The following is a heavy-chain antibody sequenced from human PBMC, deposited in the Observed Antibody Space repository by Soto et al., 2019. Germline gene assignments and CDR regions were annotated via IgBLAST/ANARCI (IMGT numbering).Heavy chain of an antibody. CDR1: TFIFSNAY. Sequence: EVPLMESGGGLVQPGGSLRLSCAASTFIFSNAYINWVRQAPGKGPEWVGRVRSKADGGTTDYAAPVIGRFTISRANSKNTLYLQMDSLKTEDTAVYYCATTYTGSYSFYFDSWGQGTLVTVSS. J-gene: IGHJ4*02. D-gene: IGHD1-26*01. CDR3: ATTYTGSYSFYFDS. CDR2: VRSKADGGTT. V-gene: IGHV3-15*07.